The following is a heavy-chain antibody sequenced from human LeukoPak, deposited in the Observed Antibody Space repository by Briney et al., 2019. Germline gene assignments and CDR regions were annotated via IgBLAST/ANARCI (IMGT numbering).Heavy chain of an antibody. V-gene: IGHV1-8*03. Sequence: ASVKVSCKASGYTFTSYDINWVRQATGQGLEWMGWMNPNSGNTGYAQKFQGRVTITRNTPISTAYMELSSLRSEDTAVYYCAAATYYYDSSGYTNWFDPWGQGTLVTVSS. CDR3: AAATYYYDSSGYTNWFDP. CDR1: GYTFTSYD. J-gene: IGHJ5*02. CDR2: MNPNSGNT. D-gene: IGHD3-22*01.